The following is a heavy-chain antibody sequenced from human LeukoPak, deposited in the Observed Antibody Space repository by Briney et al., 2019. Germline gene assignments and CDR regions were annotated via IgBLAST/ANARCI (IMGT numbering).Heavy chain of an antibody. V-gene: IGHV4-34*01. J-gene: IGHJ6*02. CDR2: INRSGST. D-gene: IGHD6-19*01. CDR1: GGSFSGYY. CDR3: ARVVSGWEYYYYGMDV. Sequence: SETLSLTCAVYGGSFSGYYWSWNRQPPGKGLEWIGEINRSGSTNYNPSLKSRVTISVDTSKNQFSLKLSSVTAADTAVYYCARVVSGWEYYYYGMDVWGQGTTVTVSS.